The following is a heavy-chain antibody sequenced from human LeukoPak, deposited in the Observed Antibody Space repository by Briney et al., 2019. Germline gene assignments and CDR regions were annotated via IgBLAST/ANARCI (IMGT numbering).Heavy chain of an antibody. Sequence: ASVKVSCKASGYTFTSYDINWVRQATGQGLEWMGWMNPNSGNTGYAQKFQGRVTMTTDTSTSTAYMELRSLRSDDTAVYYCARDGITMVRGVSCWFDPWGQGTLVTVSS. J-gene: IGHJ5*02. CDR1: GYTFTSYD. CDR2: MNPNSGNT. CDR3: ARDGITMVRGVSCWFDP. D-gene: IGHD3-10*01. V-gene: IGHV1-8*02.